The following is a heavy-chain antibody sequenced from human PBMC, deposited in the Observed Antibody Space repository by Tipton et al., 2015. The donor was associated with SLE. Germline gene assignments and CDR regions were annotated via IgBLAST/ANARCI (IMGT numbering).Heavy chain of an antibody. J-gene: IGHJ3*02. Sequence: SLRLSCAASGFTVSSNYMSWVRQAPGKGLEWVSVIDSGGSTYYADSVKGRFTISRDNSKNTLYLQMNSLRAEDTAVYYCARDYIAAGGAFDIWGQGTLVTVSS. D-gene: IGHD6-13*01. CDR2: IDSGGST. V-gene: IGHV3-53*05. CDR3: ARDYIAAGGAFDI. CDR1: GFTVSSNY.